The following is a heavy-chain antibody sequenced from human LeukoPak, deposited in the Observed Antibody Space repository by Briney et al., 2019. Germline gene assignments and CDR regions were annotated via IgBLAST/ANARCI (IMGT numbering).Heavy chain of an antibody. CDR2: INPNSGGT. V-gene: IGHV1-2*02. CDR3: ARVFPTRTKYSGYDVLFDY. J-gene: IGHJ4*02. CDR1: GYTFTGYY. Sequence: GASVKVSCKASGYTFTGYYMHWVRQAPGQGLEWMGWINPNSGGTNYAQKFQGRVTMTRDTSISTAYMELSRLRSDDTAVYYCARVFPTRTKYSGYDVLFDYWGQGTLVTVSS. D-gene: IGHD5-12*01.